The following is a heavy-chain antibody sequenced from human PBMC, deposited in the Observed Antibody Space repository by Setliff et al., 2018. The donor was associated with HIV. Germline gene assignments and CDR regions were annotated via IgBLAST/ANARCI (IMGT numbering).Heavy chain of an antibody. CDR1: GGTFSSYA. V-gene: IGHV1-69*06. Sequence: ASVKVSCEPSGGTFSSYAISWVRQAPGQGLEWMGRIIPIFGTANYAQNFQGRITITPDKSTNTAYMELSSLGSEDAAVFYCARTPEGAAVFDYWGQGTLVTVSS. J-gene: IGHJ4*02. CDR3: ARTPEGAAVFDY. D-gene: IGHD6-25*01. CDR2: IIPIFGTA.